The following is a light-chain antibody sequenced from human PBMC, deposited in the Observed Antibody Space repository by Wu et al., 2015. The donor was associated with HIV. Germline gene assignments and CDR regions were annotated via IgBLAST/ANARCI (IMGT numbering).Light chain of an antibody. Sequence: DIQMTQSPSSLSASVGDRVTITCRASQSISNYLNWYQQKPGKAPNLLIYTASSLQSGVPSRFSGSGSGTDFTLTISSLQPEDFATYYCQQSYTTLTFGGGPRWRSN. CDR1: QSISNY. J-gene: IGKJ4*01. CDR3: QQSYTTLT. CDR2: TAS. V-gene: IGKV1-39*01.